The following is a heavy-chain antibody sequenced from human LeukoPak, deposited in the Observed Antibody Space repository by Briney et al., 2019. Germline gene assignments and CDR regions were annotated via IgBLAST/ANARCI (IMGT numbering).Heavy chain of an antibody. CDR3: ARVGSGSYPPYYYGMDV. D-gene: IGHD1-26*01. CDR1: GGTFSSYA. CDR2: IIPIFGTA. Sequence: SVKVSCEASGGTFSSYAISWVRQAPGQGLEWMGGIIPIFGTANYAQKFQGRVTITADESTSTAYMELSSLRSEDTAVYYCARVGSGSYPPYYYGMDVWGQGTTVTVSS. J-gene: IGHJ6*02. V-gene: IGHV1-69*01.